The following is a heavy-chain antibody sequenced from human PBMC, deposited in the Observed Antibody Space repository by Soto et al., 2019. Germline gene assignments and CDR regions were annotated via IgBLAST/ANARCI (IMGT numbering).Heavy chain of an antibody. CDR1: GFSLSTSGVG. D-gene: IGHD1-26*01. CDR2: IYWDDDK. V-gene: IGHV2-5*02. J-gene: IGHJ4*02. Sequence: QITLKESGPTLVKPTQTLTLTCTFSGFSLSTSGVGVGWIRQPPGKALEWLELIYWDDDKRYSPSLKSRLTPTKDTSKNQVVLTMANMDPVDTAPYCCALSRISIGATGCFDYWGQGTLVTVSS. CDR3: ALSRISIGATGCFDY.